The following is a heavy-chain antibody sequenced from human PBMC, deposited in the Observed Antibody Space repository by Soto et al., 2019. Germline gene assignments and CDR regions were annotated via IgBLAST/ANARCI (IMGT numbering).Heavy chain of an antibody. D-gene: IGHD2-15*01. J-gene: IGHJ6*02. Sequence: SETLSLTCVVSGGSISSSIYFWGWIRQPAGEGLEWIGSMYYSGTTSYNPSLKTRVSISIDTAKNQFSLRLSSVTAADTAVYYCARHGRGNDVVKYYYYGMDVWGQGTTVTVSS. CDR3: ARHGRGNDVVKYYYYGMDV. V-gene: IGHV4-39*01. CDR2: MYYSGTT. CDR1: GGSISSSIYF.